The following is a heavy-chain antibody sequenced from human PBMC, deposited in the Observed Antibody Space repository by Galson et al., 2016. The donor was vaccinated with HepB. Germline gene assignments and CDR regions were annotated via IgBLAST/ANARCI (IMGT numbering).Heavy chain of an antibody. CDR3: ARGPYKDGVASLDY. V-gene: IGHV3-33*01. D-gene: IGHD1-14*01. J-gene: IGHJ4*02. CDR1: GFSFSTYA. CDR2: IWHDGSKK. Sequence: SLRLSCAVSGFSFSTYAFHWVRQAPGKGLEWVAVIWHDGSKKYYADSVRGRFTISRDNSKNTLYLQMNSLRAEETAVYFCARGPYKDGVASLDYWGPGTLVTVSS.